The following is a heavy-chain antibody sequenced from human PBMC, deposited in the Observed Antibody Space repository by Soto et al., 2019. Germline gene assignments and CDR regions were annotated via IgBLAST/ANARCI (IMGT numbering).Heavy chain of an antibody. J-gene: IGHJ6*02. Sequence: PGGSLRLSCAASEFTFSKYVMNWVRQAPGKGLEWVAAISGTGGSTYYADSVKGRVTISRDNSKSTLWLQLKRRRAEDTAVYYCAKTVIPPAAGTRYYGMDVCGQGTTVTVSS. CDR3: AKTVIPPAAGTRYYGMDV. D-gene: IGHD6-13*01. CDR1: EFTFSKYV. CDR2: ISGTGGST. V-gene: IGHV3-23*01.